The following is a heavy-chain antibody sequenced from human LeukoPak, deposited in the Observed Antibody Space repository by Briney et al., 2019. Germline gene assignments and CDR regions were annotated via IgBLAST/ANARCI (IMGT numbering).Heavy chain of an antibody. V-gene: IGHV3-21*01. CDR2: ISSSSYI. D-gene: IGHD6-13*01. J-gene: IGHJ4*02. CDR1: GFTFSSSW. CDR3: ARDSSDGSSWYYFDY. Sequence: PGGSLRLSCAAPGFTFSSSWMHWGCPGPGKGLEWVSSISSSSYIYYADSVKGRFTISRDNAKNSLYLQMNSLRAEDTAVYYCARDSSDGSSWYYFDYWGQGTLVTVSS.